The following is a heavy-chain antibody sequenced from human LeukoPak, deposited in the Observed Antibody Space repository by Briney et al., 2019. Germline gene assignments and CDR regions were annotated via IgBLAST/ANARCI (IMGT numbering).Heavy chain of an antibody. J-gene: IGHJ2*01. CDR3: SRRMFTADWHLDL. CDR2: IKTKAESYAT. D-gene: IGHD3-10*02. CDR1: GFTFSGSD. Sequence: PGGSLRLSCAASGFTFSGSDIHWVRQASGKGLEWIGRIKTKAESYATAYVVSVKGRLTLSRDDSKNTAFLQMNSLKTEDTAVYYCSRRMFTADWHLDLWGRGTLVTVSS. V-gene: IGHV3-73*01.